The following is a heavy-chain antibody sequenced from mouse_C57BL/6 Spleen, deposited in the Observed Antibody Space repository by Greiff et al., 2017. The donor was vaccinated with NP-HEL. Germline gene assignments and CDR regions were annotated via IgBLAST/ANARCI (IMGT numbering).Heavy chain of an antibody. Sequence: EVKLMESGGGLVKPGGSLKLSCAASGFTFSSYAMSWVRQTPEKRLEWVATISDGGSYTYYPDNVKGRFTISRDNAKNNLYLQMSHLKSEDTAMYYCARAYYSNAYAMDYWGQGTSVTVSS. D-gene: IGHD2-5*01. CDR3: ARAYYSNAYAMDY. J-gene: IGHJ4*01. CDR1: GFTFSSYA. V-gene: IGHV5-4*03. CDR2: ISDGGSYT.